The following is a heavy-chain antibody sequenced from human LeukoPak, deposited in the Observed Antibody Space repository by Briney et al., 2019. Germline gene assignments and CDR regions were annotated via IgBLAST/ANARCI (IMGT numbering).Heavy chain of an antibody. CDR3: ALGAGYCSSTSCYFTDY. J-gene: IGHJ4*02. V-gene: IGHV4-34*01. CDR1: GGSFSGYY. Sequence: SETLSLTCAVYGGSFSGYYWSWIRQPPGKGLEWIGEINHSGSTNYNPSLKSRVTISVDTSKNQFSLKLSSVTAADTAVYYCALGAGYCSSTSCYFTDYWGQGTLVTVSS. D-gene: IGHD2-2*01. CDR2: INHSGST.